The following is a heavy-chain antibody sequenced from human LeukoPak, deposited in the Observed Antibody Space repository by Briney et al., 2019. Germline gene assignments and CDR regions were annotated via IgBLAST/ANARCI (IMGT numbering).Heavy chain of an antibody. CDR2: IYYIGST. Sequence: PSETLSLSCTVSGGSIRSYYWSWIRQPPGKGRECIGYIYYIGSTNYNPSLKSRVTISLDTSKSQFSLKLTSVTPADTAVYYCARGGIVGSRTNWFDPWGQGILVTVSS. V-gene: IGHV4-59*01. D-gene: IGHD1-26*01. J-gene: IGHJ5*02. CDR1: GGSIRSYY. CDR3: ARGGIVGSRTNWFDP.